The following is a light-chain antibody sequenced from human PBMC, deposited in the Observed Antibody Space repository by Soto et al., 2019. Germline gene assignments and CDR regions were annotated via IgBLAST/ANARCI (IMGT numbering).Light chain of an antibody. V-gene: IGKV1-33*01. CDR3: QQYDHLPSLT. CDR2: DAS. J-gene: IGKJ4*01. CDR1: QDISNY. Sequence: DIQMTQSPSPLSASVGDRVTITCQASQDISNYLNWYQQKPGKAPKLLIYDASNLETGVPSRFSGSGSGTDFTFTISSLQPEDIATYYCQQYDHLPSLTFGGGTKVEIK.